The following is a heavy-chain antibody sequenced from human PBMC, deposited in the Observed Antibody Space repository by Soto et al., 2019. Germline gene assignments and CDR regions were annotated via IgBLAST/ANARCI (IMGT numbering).Heavy chain of an antibody. D-gene: IGHD1-26*01. V-gene: IGHV3-23*01. CDR2: IIDSGGST. CDR1: GFTFSSCA. J-gene: IGHJ6*02. CDR3: GKGRSYYYYYGVDV. Sequence: EVHLLESGGALVQPGGSLRLSCAASGFTFSSCAMGWVRQAPGKGLEWVSDIIDSGGSTDYADAVKGRFTISRDNSKSTLYLQMYTLRAEDTAVYYCGKGRSYYYYYGVDVWGQGNTVTVSS.